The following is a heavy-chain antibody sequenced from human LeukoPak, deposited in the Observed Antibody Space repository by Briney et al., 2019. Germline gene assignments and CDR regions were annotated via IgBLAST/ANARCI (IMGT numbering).Heavy chain of an antibody. CDR2: INPNTAGT. D-gene: IGHD4-11*01. V-gene: IGHV1-2*02. Sequence: EASVKVSCKASGYTFTGYYFHWVRQAPGQGLEWMGWINPNTAGTNYAQKFLGGVTLTWDTSISTAYMELNRLTSDDTAVYYCATSAGDYRAGHYYYMGVWGKGTSVDVSS. J-gene: IGHJ6*03. CDR1: GYTFTGYY. CDR3: ATSAGDYRAGHYYYMGV.